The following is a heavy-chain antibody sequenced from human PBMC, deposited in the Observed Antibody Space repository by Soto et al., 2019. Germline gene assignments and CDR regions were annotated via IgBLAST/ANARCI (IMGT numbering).Heavy chain of an antibody. V-gene: IGHV3-23*01. CDR2: ISASGGAT. CDR1: RFTFTSYA. CDR3: AKDVEGGSLFRGAFDY. J-gene: IGHJ4*02. D-gene: IGHD1-26*01. Sequence: EVELLESGGGLVQPGGSLRLSCVASRFTFTSYAMSWVRQAPGKGLEWVAAISASGGATIHADSVKGRLTISRDNSKNPLYLQMTRLRAEDTAVYYCAKDVEGGSLFRGAFDYWGQGTQVTVSS.